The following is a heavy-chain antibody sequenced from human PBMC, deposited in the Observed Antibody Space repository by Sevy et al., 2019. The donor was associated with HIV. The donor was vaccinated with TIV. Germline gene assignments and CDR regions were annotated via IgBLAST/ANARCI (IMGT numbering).Heavy chain of an antibody. Sequence: ASVKVSCKVSGYTLSDLSMYWVRQAPGKGLEWMGGFDPEDGETIYAQKFQGRVTMTEDTSTDTAYMELSSLRSEDTAVYYCATLEYFYDTSGYSSGDYSGQGTLVTVSS. J-gene: IGHJ4*02. D-gene: IGHD3-22*01. V-gene: IGHV1-24*01. CDR2: FDPEDGET. CDR1: GYTLSDLS. CDR3: ATLEYFYDTSGYSSGDY.